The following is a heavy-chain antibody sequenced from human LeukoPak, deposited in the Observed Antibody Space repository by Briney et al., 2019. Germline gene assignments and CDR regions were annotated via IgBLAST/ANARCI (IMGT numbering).Heavy chain of an antibody. V-gene: IGHV5-51*01. J-gene: IGHJ3*02. CDR1: GYSFSSYW. D-gene: IGHD4-17*01. CDR3: ARRAVTTFAFDI. Sequence: TGESLKISCKGSGYSFSSYWISWVRQMPGKGLEWMGIIYPGDSDTRYSPSFQGQVTISADKSISTAYLQWSSLKASDTAMYYCARRAVTTFAFDIWGQGTMVTVSS. CDR2: IYPGDSDT.